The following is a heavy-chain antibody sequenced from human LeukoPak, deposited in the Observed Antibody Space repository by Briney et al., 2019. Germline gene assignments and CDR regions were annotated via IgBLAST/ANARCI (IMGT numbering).Heavy chain of an antibody. CDR2: IWYEGSNK. Sequence: GRSLRLSCAASGFTFSSYGMHWVRQAPGKGLEGVAVIWYEGSNKYYADSVKGRFTISGDNYENTLYLQMNSLRAEDTAVYYCAKDGHSSAYYFDYWGQGTLVTVSS. J-gene: IGHJ4*02. D-gene: IGHD3-22*01. CDR3: AKDGHSSAYYFDY. V-gene: IGHV3-33*06. CDR1: GFTFSSYG.